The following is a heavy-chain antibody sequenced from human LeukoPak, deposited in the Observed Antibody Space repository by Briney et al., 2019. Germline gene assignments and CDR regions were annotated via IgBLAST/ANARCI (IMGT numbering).Heavy chain of an antibody. CDR2: ISGSGGST. CDR3: AKQYYDILTGYYDY. Sequence: GGSLRLSCAASGFTFSSYAMSWVRQAPGKGLEWVSAISGSGGSTYYADSVKGRFTISRDNSKNTLYLQMNSLRAEDTAVYYCAKQYYDILTGYYDYWGQGTLVTVSS. CDR1: GFTFSSYA. V-gene: IGHV3-23*01. D-gene: IGHD3-9*01. J-gene: IGHJ4*02.